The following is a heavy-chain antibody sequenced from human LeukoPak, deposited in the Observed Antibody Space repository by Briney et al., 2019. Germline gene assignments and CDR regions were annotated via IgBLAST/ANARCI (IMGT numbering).Heavy chain of an antibody. CDR3: ARAQDFIAAARADY. D-gene: IGHD6-13*01. V-gene: IGHV4-31*03. Sequence: SETLSLTCTVSGGSLSSGGHYWSWIRQHPEKGLEWIGYISYSGSTHYNPSLKSRVTISLDTSAKQVSLKLSSMTAADTAVYYCARAQDFIAAARADYWGQGTLVTVSS. CDR1: GGSLSSGGHY. J-gene: IGHJ4*02. CDR2: ISYSGST.